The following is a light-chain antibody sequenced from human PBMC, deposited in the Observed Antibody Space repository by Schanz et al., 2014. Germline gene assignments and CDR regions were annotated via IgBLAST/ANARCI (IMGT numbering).Light chain of an antibody. CDR3: SSYTRSSTQV. CDR2: DVS. Sequence: QSALTQPRSVSGSPGQSVTISCTGTSSDVGGYNYVSWYQQYPGKVPKLMIYDVSDRPSGISYRFSGSKSGNTASLTISGLQAEDEAHYYCSSYTRSSTQVFGGGTKLTVL. J-gene: IGLJ3*02. V-gene: IGLV2-11*01. CDR1: SSDVGGYNY.